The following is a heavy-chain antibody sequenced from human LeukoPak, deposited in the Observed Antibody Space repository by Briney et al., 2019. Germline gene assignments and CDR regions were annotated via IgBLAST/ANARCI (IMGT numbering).Heavy chain of an antibody. CDR3: ARGAPATVTTFPYFDY. CDR1: GGTFSSYT. J-gene: IGHJ4*02. Sequence: GASVKVSCKASGGTFSSYTISWVRQAPGQGLEWMGRIIPILGIANYAQKFQGRVTITADKPTSTAYMELSSLRSEDTAVYYCARGAPATVTTFPYFDYWGQGTLVTVSS. V-gene: IGHV1-69*02. D-gene: IGHD4-17*01. CDR2: IIPILGIA.